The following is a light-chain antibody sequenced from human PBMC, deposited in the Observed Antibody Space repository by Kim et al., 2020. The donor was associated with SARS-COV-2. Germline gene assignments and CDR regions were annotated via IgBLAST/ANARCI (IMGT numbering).Light chain of an antibody. J-gene: IGKJ2*01. CDR1: QSVRSTF. CDR3: QQYGNSPVT. V-gene: IGKV3-20*01. CDR2: GAS. Sequence: EIVLTQSPGTLSLSPGERAALSCRASQSVRSTFLAWYQQKPGQTPRLLIYGASTRAPGIPDRFSGSGSGTDFTLTISGLEPEDFAVYYCQQYGNSPVTFGQGTKLEI.